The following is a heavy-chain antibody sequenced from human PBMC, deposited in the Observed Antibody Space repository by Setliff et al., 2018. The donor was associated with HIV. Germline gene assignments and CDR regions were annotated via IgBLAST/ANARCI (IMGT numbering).Heavy chain of an antibody. CDR3: TTDAKTGVATGY. Sequence: GGSLRLSCAASGIRFSNYAMSWVRQAPGKGLEWVSSISGSGGDTSYADSVQGRFTISRDNSKNLLYLQMNSLRAEDTAVYYCTTDAKTGVATGYWGQGTLVTVSS. J-gene: IGHJ4*02. CDR1: GIRFSNYA. CDR2: ISGSGGDT. V-gene: IGHV3-23*01. D-gene: IGHD2-21*01.